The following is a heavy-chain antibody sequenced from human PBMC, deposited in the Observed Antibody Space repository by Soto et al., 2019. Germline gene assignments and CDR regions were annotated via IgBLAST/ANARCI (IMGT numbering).Heavy chain of an antibody. V-gene: IGHV3-74*01. J-gene: IGHJ4*02. CDR3: TRGPRSTSTGTGAF. CDR1: GFAFSMYW. CDR2: INDDGIST. D-gene: IGHD1-1*01. Sequence: GGSLRLSCAASGFAFSMYWMHWVRQVPGKGPEWVSRINDDGISTNYADSVKGRFTISRDNAKNTLYLQMNALRVEDTAVYYCTRGPRSTSTGTGAFWGQGTLVTVSS.